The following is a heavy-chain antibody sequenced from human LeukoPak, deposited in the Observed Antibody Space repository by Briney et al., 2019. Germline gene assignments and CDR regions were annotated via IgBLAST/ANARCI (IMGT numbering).Heavy chain of an antibody. CDR3: ARDYSGEWEQLTGWWFDP. D-gene: IGHD1/OR15-1a*01. CDR2: INPSGDFR. V-gene: IGHV1-46*01. J-gene: IGHJ5*02. Sequence: GASVKVSCKASGYTFTSYYMHWVRQAPGQGLEWMGIINPSGDFRSYAQKFQGRITVTRDMSTRTVYMELSDLRPEDTAVYYCARDYSGEWEQLTGWWFDPWGQGTLVIVSS. CDR1: GYTFTSYY.